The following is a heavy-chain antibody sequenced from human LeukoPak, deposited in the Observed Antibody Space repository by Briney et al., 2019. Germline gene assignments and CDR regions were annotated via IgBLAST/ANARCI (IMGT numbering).Heavy chain of an antibody. J-gene: IGHJ4*02. CDR3: TRDQMNY. CDR2: IFSNGDT. CDR1: EFTVSRNY. Sequence: GGSLRLSCTASEFTVSRNYMLWVRQAPGKGLEWVSLIFSNGDTHYADSVKGRFTISRDTSKNTVSLQMNSLRVEDTAMYYCTRDQMNYWGRGALVTVSS. V-gene: IGHV3-53*01. D-gene: IGHD5-24*01.